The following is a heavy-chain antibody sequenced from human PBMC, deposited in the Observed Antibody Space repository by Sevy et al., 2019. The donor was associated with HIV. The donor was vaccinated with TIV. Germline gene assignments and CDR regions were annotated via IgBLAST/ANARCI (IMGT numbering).Heavy chain of an antibody. CDR2: IYYNGHI. CDR1: GGSITSLY. CDR3: AGENAWGRGYS. D-gene: IGHD1-26*01. V-gene: IGHV4-59*08. Sequence: SETLSLTCTVSGGSITSLYWNWIRQPPGKGLEWIANIYYNGHINYNPSLKSGVTLSLDTSKNQFSLGLSSVTAADTAMYYCAGENAWGRGYSWGQGTLVTVSS. J-gene: IGHJ4*02.